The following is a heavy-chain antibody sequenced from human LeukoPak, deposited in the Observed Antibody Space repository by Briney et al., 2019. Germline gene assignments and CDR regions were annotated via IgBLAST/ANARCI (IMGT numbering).Heavy chain of an antibody. V-gene: IGHV3-72*01. D-gene: IGHD3-22*01. CDR3: AGGYDSSGYYLDDYYYYGMDV. CDR1: GFTFSDHY. Sequence: GGSLRLPCAASGFTFSDHYMDWVRQAPGKGLEWVGRTRNKANSYTTEYAASVKGRFTISRDDSKNSLYLQMNSLKTEDTAVYYCAGGYDSSGYYLDDYYYYGMDVWGQGTTVTVSS. CDR2: TRNKANSYTT. J-gene: IGHJ6*02.